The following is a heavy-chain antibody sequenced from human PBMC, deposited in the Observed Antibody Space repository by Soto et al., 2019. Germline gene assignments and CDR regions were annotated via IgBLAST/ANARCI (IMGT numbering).Heavy chain of an antibody. Sequence: SETLSLTCTVSGVSINSGGYYYWSWIRQHPGKGLEWIGYIYYSGITYYNPSLKSRVTISLDTSKNQFSLKLSSVTAADTAVYYCARDAGTTGLLYYFDYWGQGTLVTVSS. D-gene: IGHD3-9*01. CDR2: IYYSGIT. CDR3: ARDAGTTGLLYYFDY. J-gene: IGHJ4*02. V-gene: IGHV4-31*03. CDR1: GVSINSGGYYY.